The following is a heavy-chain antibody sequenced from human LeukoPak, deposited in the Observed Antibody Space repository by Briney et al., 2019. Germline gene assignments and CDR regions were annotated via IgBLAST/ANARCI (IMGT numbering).Heavy chain of an antibody. Sequence: ASVKVSCKASGYTFTSYYMHWVRQAPGQGLEWMGIINPSGGSTSYAQKFQGRVTMTRDTSTNTVYMELSSLRSEDTAVYFCARATLSDYYFNYWGQGTLVTVSS. CDR3: ARATLSDYYFNY. J-gene: IGHJ4*02. CDR1: GYTFTSYY. V-gene: IGHV1-46*01. CDR2: INPSGGST.